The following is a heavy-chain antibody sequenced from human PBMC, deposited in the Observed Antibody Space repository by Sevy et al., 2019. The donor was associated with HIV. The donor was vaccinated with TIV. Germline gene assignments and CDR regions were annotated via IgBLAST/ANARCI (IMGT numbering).Heavy chain of an antibody. CDR1: GFTFSDYY. CDR2: ISRSGSTI. V-gene: IGHV3-11*01. D-gene: IGHD6-13*01. CDR3: ARAQYSSSWYRAPYYYYYGMDV. Sequence: GGSLRLSCAASGFTFSDYYMSWIRQAPGKGLEWVSYISRSGSTIYYADSVKGRFTISRDNAKNSLYLQMNSLRAEDTAVYYCARAQYSSSWYRAPYYYYYGMDVWGQGTTVTVSS. J-gene: IGHJ6*02.